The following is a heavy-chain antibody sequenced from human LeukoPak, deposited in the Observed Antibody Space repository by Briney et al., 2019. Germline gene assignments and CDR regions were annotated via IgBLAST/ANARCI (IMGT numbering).Heavy chain of an antibody. V-gene: IGHV3-20*04. Sequence: RSGGSLRLSCAASGFTFDDYGMSWVRQAPGKGLEWVSGINWNGGSTGYADSVKGRFTISRDNADNLLFLQMISLRAEDTAIYYCAREGGNGWYSGWFDPWGQGTLVTVSS. CDR1: GFTFDDYG. J-gene: IGHJ5*02. CDR3: AREGGNGWYSGWFDP. CDR2: INWNGGST. D-gene: IGHD6-19*01.